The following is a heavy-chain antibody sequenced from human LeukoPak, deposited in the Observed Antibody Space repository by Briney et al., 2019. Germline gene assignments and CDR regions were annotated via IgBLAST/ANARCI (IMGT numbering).Heavy chain of an antibody. D-gene: IGHD3-22*01. CDR2: ISSSGSTI. CDR3: ARGDSSGYYYPDY. J-gene: IGHJ4*02. CDR1: GFTFSHAW. Sequence: GGSLRLSCAGSGFTFSHAWMSWARQAPGKGLEWVSYISSSGSTIYYADSVKGRFTISRDNAKNSLYLQMNSLRAEDTAVYYCARGDSSGYYYPDYWGQGTLVTVSS. V-gene: IGHV3-11*04.